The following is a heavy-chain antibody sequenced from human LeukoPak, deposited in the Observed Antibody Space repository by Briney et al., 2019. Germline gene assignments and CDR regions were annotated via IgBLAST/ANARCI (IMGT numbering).Heavy chain of an antibody. V-gene: IGHV3-48*03. J-gene: IGHJ5*02. D-gene: IGHD2-2*01. CDR3: AREPGYCSSTSCSNWFDP. Sequence: PGGSLRLSCAASGFTFSSYEMNWVCQAPGKGLEWVSYISSSGSTIYYADSVKGRFTISRDNAKNSLYLQMNSLRAEDTAVYYCAREPGYCSSTSCSNWFDPWGQGTLVTVSS. CDR2: ISSSGSTI. CDR1: GFTFSSYE.